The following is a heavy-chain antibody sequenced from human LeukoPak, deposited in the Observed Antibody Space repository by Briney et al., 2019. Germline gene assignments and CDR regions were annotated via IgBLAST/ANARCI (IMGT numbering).Heavy chain of an antibody. CDR3: TTRGGSFSIFDY. Sequence: PGGSLRLSCAASGFTFSDAWMSWVRLAPGKGLEWVGRIKSKTDGGTTDYAAPVKGRFTISRDDSKNTLYLQMNSLKTEDTAVYYCTTRGGSFSIFDYWGQGTLVTVSS. CDR1: GFTFSDAW. CDR2: IKSKTDGGTT. V-gene: IGHV3-15*01. D-gene: IGHD1-26*01. J-gene: IGHJ4*02.